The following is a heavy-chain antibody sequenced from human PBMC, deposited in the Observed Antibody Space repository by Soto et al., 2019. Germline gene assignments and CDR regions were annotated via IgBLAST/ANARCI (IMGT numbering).Heavy chain of an antibody. CDR2: ICYSGST. V-gene: IGHV4-30-4*08. Sequence: QVQLRESGPGLVKPSQTLSLTCTVSGDSLSRADYCWSWIRQAPGKGLEWIGYICYSGSTYHNPSLKSRTSMSVDTSKKQFSLTLTSVTAADTAVYYCAREESGLFDYWGQGRLVTVSS. J-gene: IGHJ4*02. CDR1: GDSLSRADYC. D-gene: IGHD5-12*01. CDR3: AREESGLFDY.